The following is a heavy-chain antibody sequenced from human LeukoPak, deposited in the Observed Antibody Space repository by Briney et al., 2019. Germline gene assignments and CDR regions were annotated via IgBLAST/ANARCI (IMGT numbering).Heavy chain of an antibody. J-gene: IGHJ5*02. CDR2: IYTSGST. D-gene: IGHD3-3*01. Sequence: SETLSLTCTVSGDSISSYYWSWIRQPPGKGLEWIGYIYTSGSTNYNPSLKSRVTISVDTSKNQFSLKLSSVTAADTAVYYCARHRGAYDFWSGDDNWFDPWGQGTLVTGSS. V-gene: IGHV4-4*09. CDR3: ARHRGAYDFWSGDDNWFDP. CDR1: GDSISSYY.